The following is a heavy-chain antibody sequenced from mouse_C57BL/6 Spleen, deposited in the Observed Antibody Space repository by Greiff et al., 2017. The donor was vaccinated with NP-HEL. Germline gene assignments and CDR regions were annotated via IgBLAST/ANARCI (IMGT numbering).Heavy chain of an antibody. Sequence: QVQLQQPGAELVKPGASVKLSCKASGYTFTSYWMHWVKQRPGQGLEWIGMIHPNSGSTNYNEKFKSKATLTVDTSSSTAYMQLSSLTSEDSAVYYCAKSGRDYDVGGPWFAYWGQGTLVTVSA. D-gene: IGHD2-4*01. CDR2: IHPNSGST. CDR3: AKSGRDYDVGGPWFAY. V-gene: IGHV1-64*01. CDR1: GYTFTSYW. J-gene: IGHJ3*01.